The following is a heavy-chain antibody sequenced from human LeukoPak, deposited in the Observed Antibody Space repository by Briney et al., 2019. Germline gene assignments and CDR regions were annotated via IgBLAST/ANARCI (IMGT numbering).Heavy chain of an antibody. CDR2: IRYDGSNK. CDR3: ARVRTASGWYDAFDI. CDR1: GFTFSTYG. Sequence: GGSLRLSCAASGFTFSTYGMHWVRQAPGKGLEWVAFIRYDGSNKYYADSVKGRFTISRDNSKNTLYLQMNSLRVEDTAVYYCARVRTASGWYDAFDIWGQGTMVTVSS. V-gene: IGHV3-30*02. D-gene: IGHD6-19*01. J-gene: IGHJ3*02.